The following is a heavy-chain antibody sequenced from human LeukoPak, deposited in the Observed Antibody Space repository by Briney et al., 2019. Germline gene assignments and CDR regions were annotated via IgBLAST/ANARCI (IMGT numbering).Heavy chain of an antibody. CDR1: GFTFSSYS. J-gene: IGHJ3*02. CDR3: ARDRNYDFWSGTTRDAFDI. CDR2: ISSSSSYI. D-gene: IGHD3-3*01. Sequence: GGSLRLSCAASGFTFSSYSMNWVRQAPGKGLEWVSSISSSSSYIYYADSVKGRFTFSRDNAKNSLYLQMNSLRAEDTAVYYCARDRNYDFWSGTTRDAFDIWGQGTMVTVSS. V-gene: IGHV3-21*01.